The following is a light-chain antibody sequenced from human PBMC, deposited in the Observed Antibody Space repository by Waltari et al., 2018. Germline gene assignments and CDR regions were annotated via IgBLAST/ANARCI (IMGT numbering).Light chain of an antibody. CDR2: EVS. J-gene: IGLJ2*01. V-gene: IGLV2-18*02. CDR1: SSDIGSSNR. Sequence: QSALTQPPSVSGSPGQSVTISCAGTSSDIGSSNRVSWYQQPPGTAPKLMIYEVSNRPSGVPDRFSGSKSANTASLTISGLQAEDEADYYCSSYTSISTVVFGGGTKLTVL. CDR3: SSYTSISTVV.